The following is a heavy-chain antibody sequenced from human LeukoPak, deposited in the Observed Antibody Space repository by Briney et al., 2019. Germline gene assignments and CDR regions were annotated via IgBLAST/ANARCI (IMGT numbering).Heavy chain of an antibody. V-gene: IGHV3-49*04. CDR2: ITSKTYGGTT. Sequence: GGPLRLSCTASGFTFGDYAMSWVRQAPGKGLEWVGFITSKTYGGTTEYAASVKGRFTISRDDSKSIAYLQMNSLKTEDTAVYYCTTGCSSTSCSPTSYYYYYGMDVWGQGTTVALSS. J-gene: IGHJ6*02. CDR1: GFTFGDYA. CDR3: TTGCSSTSCSPTSYYYYYGMDV. D-gene: IGHD2-2*01.